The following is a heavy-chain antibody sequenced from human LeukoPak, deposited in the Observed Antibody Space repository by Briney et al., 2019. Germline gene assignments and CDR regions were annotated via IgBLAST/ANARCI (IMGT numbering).Heavy chain of an antibody. V-gene: IGHV3-7*03. CDR3: ARIGYSSSSFDY. CDR2: MKQDGSVK. Sequence: QPGGSLRLSCAASGFTFSSYAMSWVRQAPGKGLEWVANMKQDGSVKYYVDSMKGRFTISRDSAKNSLYLQMSGLRAEDTAVYFCARIGYSSSSFDYWGQGVLVTVYS. CDR1: GFTFSSYA. J-gene: IGHJ4*02. D-gene: IGHD6-6*01.